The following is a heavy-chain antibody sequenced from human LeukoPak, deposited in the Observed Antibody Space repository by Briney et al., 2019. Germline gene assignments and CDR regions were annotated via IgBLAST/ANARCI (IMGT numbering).Heavy chain of an antibody. J-gene: IGHJ4*01. D-gene: IGHD3-3*01. V-gene: IGHV5-51*01. Sequence: GESLKISCQGSGYRFTNYWIGWVRQMPGKGLEWMGIIYPGDSETRYSPSFQGQVTISADKSTSTAYLRWGSLKASDTAMYYCARFLNYDFFSGYGDYWGHGILVTVSS. CDR3: ARFLNYDFFSGYGDY. CDR1: GYRFTNYW. CDR2: IYPGDSET.